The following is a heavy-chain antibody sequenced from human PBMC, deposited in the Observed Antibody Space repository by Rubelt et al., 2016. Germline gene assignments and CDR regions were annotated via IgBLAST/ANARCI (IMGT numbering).Heavy chain of an antibody. J-gene: IGHJ4*02. CDR1: GGSISSSSYY. CDR2: IYYSGST. CDR3: ARGRFLEWSPPDY. V-gene: IGHV4-39*01. D-gene: IGHD3-3*01. Sequence: QLQLQESGPGLVKPSETLSLTCTVSGGSISSSSYYWGWIRQPPGKGLEWIGSIYYSGSTYYNPSLKSRVTISVDTSKNQFSLKLSSVTAADTAVYYCARGRFLEWSPPDYWGQGTLVTVSS.